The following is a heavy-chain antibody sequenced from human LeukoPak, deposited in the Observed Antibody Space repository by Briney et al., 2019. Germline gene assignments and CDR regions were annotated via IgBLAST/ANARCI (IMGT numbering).Heavy chain of an antibody. V-gene: IGHV4-34*01. CDR2: VSHSGSS. CDR3: AREIFYGGRNQYIWLDL. J-gene: IGHJ5*02. Sequence: PSETLSLTCAVYGGPFRGFFWSWIRQAPGKGLEWIGEVSHSGSSNYNPSLKSRINISLDTSKSQSSLRLTSVTAADTAVYYCAREIFYGGRNQYIWLDLWGQGTLVTVSS. D-gene: IGHD4-23*01. CDR1: GGPFRGFF.